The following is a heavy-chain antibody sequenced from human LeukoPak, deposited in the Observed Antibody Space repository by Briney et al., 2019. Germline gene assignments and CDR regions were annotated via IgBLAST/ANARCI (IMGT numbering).Heavy chain of an antibody. V-gene: IGHV3-23*01. J-gene: IGHJ4*02. CDR2: ISGSGGST. CDR3: ASHWLLPSPVDY. Sequence: GGSLRLSCAVSGFTFSNYAMSWVRQAPGKGLEWVSAISGSGGSTYYADSAKGRFTISRDNSKNTLYLQMNSLRAEDTAVYYCASHWLLPSPVDYWGQGTLVTVSS. D-gene: IGHD3-9*01. CDR1: GFTFSNYA.